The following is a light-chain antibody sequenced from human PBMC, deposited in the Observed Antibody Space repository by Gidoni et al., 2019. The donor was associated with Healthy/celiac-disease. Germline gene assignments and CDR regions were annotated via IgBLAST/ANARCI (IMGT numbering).Light chain of an antibody. J-gene: IGKJ2*01. CDR2: AAS. Sequence: AIRMTTSPSSFSASTGNRVTITCRASQGISSYLAWYQQKPGKAPKLLIYAASTLQSGVPSRFSGSGSGTDFTLTISCLQSEDFATYYCQQYYSYEYTFGQGTKLEIK. CDR3: QQYYSYEYT. CDR1: QGISSY. V-gene: IGKV1-8*01.